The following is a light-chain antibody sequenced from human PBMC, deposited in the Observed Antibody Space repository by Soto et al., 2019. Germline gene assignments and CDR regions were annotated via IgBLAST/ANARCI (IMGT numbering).Light chain of an antibody. CDR3: GTWDSSLTTVL. V-gene: IGLV1-51*01. CDR2: DNN. Sequence: QSVLTQPPSVSAAPGQKVTISCSGSSSNIGNSYVSWYQQLPGTAPKLLIYDNNKRPSGIPDRFSGSKSGTSATLGITGLQTGDEADYYCGTWDSSLTTVLFGGGTQLTVL. CDR1: SSNIGNSY. J-gene: IGLJ2*01.